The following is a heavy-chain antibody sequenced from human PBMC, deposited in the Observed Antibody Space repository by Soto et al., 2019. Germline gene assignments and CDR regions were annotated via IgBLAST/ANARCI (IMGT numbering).Heavy chain of an antibody. CDR1: GGSISSYY. Sequence: QVQLQESGPGLVKPSETLSLTCTVSGGSISSYYWSWIRQPAGKGLEWIGRIYTSGRINYNPSLKSRVTMSVDTSKNQFSLKLSSVTAADTAVYYCARGSGGGSYSSSWFDYWGQGTLVTVSS. V-gene: IGHV4-4*07. CDR2: IYTSGRI. J-gene: IGHJ4*02. D-gene: IGHD6-13*01. CDR3: ARGSGGGSYSSSWFDY.